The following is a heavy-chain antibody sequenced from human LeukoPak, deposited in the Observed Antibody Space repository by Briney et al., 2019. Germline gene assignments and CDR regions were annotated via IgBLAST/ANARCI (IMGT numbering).Heavy chain of an antibody. CDR3: ARGDTVTTPLLLDY. CDR2: ISSGGSTI. D-gene: IGHD4-17*01. V-gene: IGHV3-48*01. Sequence: GGSLRLSCAAFGFTFSSYSMNWVRQAPGKGLEWVSYISSGGSTIYYADSVKGRFTISRDNSKNTLYLQMNSLRAEDTAVYYCARGDTVTTPLLLDYWGQGTLVTVSS. CDR1: GFTFSSYS. J-gene: IGHJ4*02.